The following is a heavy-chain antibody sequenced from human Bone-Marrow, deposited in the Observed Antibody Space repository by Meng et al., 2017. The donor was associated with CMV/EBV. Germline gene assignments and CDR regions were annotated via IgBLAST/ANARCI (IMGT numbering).Heavy chain of an antibody. J-gene: IGHJ4*02. V-gene: IGHV4-34*01. CDR2: INHSGST. CDR1: GGSFSGYY. D-gene: IGHD3-10*01. Sequence: SETLSLTCAVYGGSFSGYYWSWIRQPPGKGLEWIGEINHSGSTNYNPSLKSRVTISVDTSKNQSSLKLSSVTAADTAVYYCARVSPTRGGDYWGQGTLVTVSS. CDR3: ARVSPTRGGDY.